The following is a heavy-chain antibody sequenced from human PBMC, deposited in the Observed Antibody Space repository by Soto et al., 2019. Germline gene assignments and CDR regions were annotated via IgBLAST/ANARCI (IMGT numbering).Heavy chain of an antibody. J-gene: IGHJ6*02. Sequence: QVQLVQSGAEVKKPGSSVKVSCKASGGTFSSYAISWVRQAPGQGLEWMGGIIPIFGTANYAQKFQGRVTITADESTSTADMELSSLRSEDTAVYYCARDPEVVLTGPNAALYYYYGMDVWGQGTTVTVSS. D-gene: IGHD1-20*01. CDR3: ARDPEVVLTGPNAALYYYYGMDV. CDR1: GGTFSSYA. V-gene: IGHV1-69*01. CDR2: IIPIFGTA.